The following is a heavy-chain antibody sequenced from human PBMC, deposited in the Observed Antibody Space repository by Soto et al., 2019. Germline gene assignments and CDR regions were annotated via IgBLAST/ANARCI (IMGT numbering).Heavy chain of an antibody. D-gene: IGHD2-15*01. CDR2: ISYDGSNK. V-gene: IGHV3-30-3*01. CDR1: GFTFSSYA. J-gene: IGHJ4*02. CDR3: ARDGGPVAASPNVFYY. Sequence: GASLRLSCAASGFTFSSYAMHWVHRAPGKGLEWVAVISYDGSNKYYADSVKGRFTISRDNSKNTLYLQMNSLRAEDTAVYYCARDGGPVAASPNVFYYWGQGTLVTVSS.